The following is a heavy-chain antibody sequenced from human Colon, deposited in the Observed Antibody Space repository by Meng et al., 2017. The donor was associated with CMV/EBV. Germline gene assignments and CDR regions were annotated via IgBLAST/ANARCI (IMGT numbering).Heavy chain of an antibody. Sequence: GSLRLSCEASGFPFSSSTMNWVRQAPGKGLEWVASVSNLSNDIYYADTVKGRFTISRDNAKKSLYLEMNSLGAEDTAVYFCARGCVTPCGGLSLWGQGTLVTVSS. J-gene: IGHJ4*02. V-gene: IGHV3-21*01. CDR3: ARGCVTPCGGLSL. CDR1: GFPFSSST. D-gene: IGHD2-21*01. CDR2: VSNLSNDI.